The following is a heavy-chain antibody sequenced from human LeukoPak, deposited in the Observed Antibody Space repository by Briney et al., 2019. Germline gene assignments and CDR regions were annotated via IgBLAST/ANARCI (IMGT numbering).Heavy chain of an antibody. D-gene: IGHD2-15*01. V-gene: IGHV3-23*01. CDR3: AKGTLGHCNGASCYPLDY. Sequence: PGGSLRLSCAASGFIFSSYAVTWVRQVPGKGLEWVSVISGGGSYYADSVKGRFIISRDNSKNTVYLQMNSLRAEDTAVYFCAKGTLGHCNGASCYPLDYWGQGTLVTVSS. CDR2: ISGGGS. J-gene: IGHJ4*02. CDR1: GFIFSSYA.